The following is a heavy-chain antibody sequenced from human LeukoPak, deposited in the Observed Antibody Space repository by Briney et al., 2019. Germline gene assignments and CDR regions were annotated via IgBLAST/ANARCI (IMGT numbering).Heavy chain of an antibody. CDR2: ISGSGDTT. Sequence: GGSLRLSCAASGFTSSSYAMNWVRQAPGKGLGWVSFISGSGDTTYYADSVKGRFTISRDSSKNTLYLQMNSLRAEDTAVYYCAKSRGESRGASNYWGQGTLVTVSS. V-gene: IGHV3-23*01. D-gene: IGHD1-26*01. CDR3: AKSRGESRGASNY. CDR1: GFTSSSYA. J-gene: IGHJ4*02.